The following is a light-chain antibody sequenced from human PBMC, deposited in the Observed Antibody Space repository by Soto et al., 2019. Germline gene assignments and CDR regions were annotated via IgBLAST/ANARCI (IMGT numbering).Light chain of an antibody. V-gene: IGKV1-12*01. CDR3: QRGDSFPFT. CDR1: QDISSW. CDR2: AAT. J-gene: IGKJ4*01. Sequence: DIQMTQSPFSVSASVGDSVFITCRASQDISSWVAWYQQKPGKAPKLLITAATNLQGGVPRRFSGSGSGTDFTLIISSLQPEDVATYFCQRGDSFPFTFGGGTKVDIK.